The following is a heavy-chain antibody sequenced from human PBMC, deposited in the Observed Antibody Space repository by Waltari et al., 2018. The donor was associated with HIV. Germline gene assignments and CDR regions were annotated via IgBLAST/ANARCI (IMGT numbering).Heavy chain of an antibody. CDR2: VDDNGDT. Sequence: QVQLQESGPGLVKPSQTLSLICTVSGGAISSGDAFWSWSRQPPRKGLEWIGYVDDNGDTNYNPSLKSRVTISVGASKIHFSLKLSSVTAADTAVYFCAREQVTIFGVPDYSYGMDAWGQGTTVTVSS. CDR3: AREQVTIFGVPDYSYGMDA. D-gene: IGHD3-3*01. V-gene: IGHV4-31*03. J-gene: IGHJ6*02. CDR1: GGAISSGDAF.